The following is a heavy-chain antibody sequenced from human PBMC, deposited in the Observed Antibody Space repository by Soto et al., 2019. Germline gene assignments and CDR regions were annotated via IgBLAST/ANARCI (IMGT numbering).Heavy chain of an antibody. Sequence: VQLVESGGGLVQPGGSLRLSCAASGFTFSSYAMHWVRQAPGKGLEYVSAISSNGGSTYYANSVKGRFTISRDNSKNTLYLQMGSLRAEDMAVYYCARDPVLLWFGELLCGHFDYWGQGTLVTVSS. D-gene: IGHD3-10*01. CDR1: GFTFSSYA. V-gene: IGHV3-64*01. J-gene: IGHJ4*02. CDR3: ARDPVLLWFGELLCGHFDY. CDR2: ISSNGGST.